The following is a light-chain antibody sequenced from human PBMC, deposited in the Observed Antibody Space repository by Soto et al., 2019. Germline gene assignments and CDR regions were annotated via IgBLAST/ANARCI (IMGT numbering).Light chain of an antibody. Sequence: QSVLTQPPSASGTPGQRFTISCSGSSSNIESNFVYWYQQFPGTAPRLLIYRNNQRPSGVPDRFSGSKSGTSASLAISALRSEDEADYYCTVWDDSLRGRLFGGGTKLTVL. V-gene: IGLV1-47*01. CDR2: RNN. CDR1: SSNIESNF. J-gene: IGLJ2*01. CDR3: TVWDDSLRGRL.